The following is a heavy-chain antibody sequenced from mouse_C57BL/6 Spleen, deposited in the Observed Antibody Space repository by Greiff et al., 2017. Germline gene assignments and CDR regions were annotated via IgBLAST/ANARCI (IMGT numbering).Heavy chain of an antibody. CDR3: GGYGNYFDY. J-gene: IGHJ2*01. CDR2: INPNNGGT. CDR1: GYTFTDYY. Sequence: AHLKQSGPELVKPGASVKISCKASGYTFTDYYMNWVKQSHGKSLEWIGDINPNNGGTSYNQKFKGKATLTVDKSSSTAYMELRSLTSEDSAVYYCGGYGNYFDYWGQGTTLTVSS. D-gene: IGHD2-1*01. V-gene: IGHV1-26*01.